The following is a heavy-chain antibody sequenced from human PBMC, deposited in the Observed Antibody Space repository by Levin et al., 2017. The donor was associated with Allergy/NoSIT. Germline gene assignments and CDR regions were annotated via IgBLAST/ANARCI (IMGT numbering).Heavy chain of an antibody. Sequence: SETLSLTCAVYGGSFSDYYWSWLRQPPGKGLEWIGDINHSGSTNYNPSLKTRVIVSVDTSKNQFSLKLSSVTAADTAIYYCARGPRPGITFGGGFDYWGQGTLVSVSS. V-gene: IGHV4-34*01. CDR3: ARGPRPGITFGGGFDY. J-gene: IGHJ4*02. CDR2: INHSGST. CDR1: GGSFSDYY. D-gene: IGHD3-16*01.